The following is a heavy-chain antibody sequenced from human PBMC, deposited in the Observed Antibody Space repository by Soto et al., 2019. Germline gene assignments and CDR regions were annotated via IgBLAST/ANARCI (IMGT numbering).Heavy chain of an antibody. CDR2: IYYSGNT. D-gene: IGHD2-2*03. V-gene: IGHV4-39*02. CDR1: AGSISSGTYY. J-gene: IGHJ4*02. Sequence: QLQLQESGPRLVNPSETLSLTCTVSAGSISSGTYYWGWIRQPPGKGLQWIGSIYYSGNTYYSPSLKSRVTISVDTSKKQFSLKLSSVTAADTAVYYCARDGGYDESGYLDYWGQGTLVTVSS. CDR3: ARDGGYDESGYLDY.